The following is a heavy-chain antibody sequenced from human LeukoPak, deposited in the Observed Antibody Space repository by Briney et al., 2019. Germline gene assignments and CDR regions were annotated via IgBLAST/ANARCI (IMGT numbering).Heavy chain of an antibody. CDR2: IIPIFGTA. CDR3: ARSYCGGDCYFDYYGMDV. D-gene: IGHD2-21*02. CDR1: GGTFSSYA. Sequence: ASVKVSCKASGGTFSSYAISWVRQAPGQGLEWMGGIIPIFGTANYAQKFQGRVTITADESTSTAYMELSSLRSEDTAVYYCARSYCGGDCYFDYYGMDVWGQGTTVTVSS. V-gene: IGHV1-69*13. J-gene: IGHJ6*02.